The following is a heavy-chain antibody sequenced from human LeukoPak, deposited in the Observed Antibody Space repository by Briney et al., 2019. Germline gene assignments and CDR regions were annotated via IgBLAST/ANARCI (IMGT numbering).Heavy chain of an antibody. V-gene: IGHV1-24*01. D-gene: IGHD2-15*01. J-gene: IGHJ5*02. CDR3: ATVRHRYCSGGSCYPFSNWFDP. CDR1: GYTLTELS. Sequence: ASVKVSCKVSGYTLTELSMHWVRQAPGKGLEWMEGFDPEDGETIYAQKFQGRVTMTEDTSTDTAYMELSSLRSEDTAVYYCATVRHRYCSGGSCYPFSNWFDPWGQGTLVTVSS. CDR2: FDPEDGET.